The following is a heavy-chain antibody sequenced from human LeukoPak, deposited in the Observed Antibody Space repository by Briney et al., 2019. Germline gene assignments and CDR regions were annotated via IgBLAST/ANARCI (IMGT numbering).Heavy chain of an antibody. J-gene: IGHJ4*02. V-gene: IGHV3-20*04. Sequence: PGGSLRLSCAASGFTFSSYAMSWVRQPPGKGLEWVSGINWSGSNTGFADSVKGRFTISRDDAKNSLYLQMNSLGAEDTALYYCARGHSEYNFDHWGQGILVTVSS. CDR1: GFTFSSYA. CDR2: INWSGSNT. CDR3: ARGHSEYNFDH. D-gene: IGHD2/OR15-2a*01.